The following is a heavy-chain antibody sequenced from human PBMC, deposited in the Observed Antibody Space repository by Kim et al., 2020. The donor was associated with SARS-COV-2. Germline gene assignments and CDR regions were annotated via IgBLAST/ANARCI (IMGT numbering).Heavy chain of an antibody. D-gene: IGHD3-22*01. V-gene: IGHV3-30*18. CDR1: GFTFSSYG. J-gene: IGHJ4*02. CDR2: ISYYGSNK. Sequence: GGSLRLSCAASGFTFSSYGMHWVRQAPGKGLEWVAVISYYGSNKYYADSVKGRFTISRDNSKNTLYLQMNSLRAEDTAVYYCAKGDYYDSSGYYQTPFDYWGQGTLVTVSS. CDR3: AKGDYYDSSGYYQTPFDY.